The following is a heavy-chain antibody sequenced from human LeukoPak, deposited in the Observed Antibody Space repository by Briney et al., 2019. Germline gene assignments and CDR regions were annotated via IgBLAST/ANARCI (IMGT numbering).Heavy chain of an antibody. CDR2: FDPEDGET. Sequence: ASVKVSCKASGGTFSSYAISWVRQAPGKGLEWMGGFDPEDGETIYAQKFQGRVTMTEDTSTDTAYMELSSLRSEDTAVYYSATALKSTRWLPFYYYYGMDVWGQGTTVTVSS. D-gene: IGHD6-19*01. CDR3: ATALKSTRWLPFYYYYGMDV. J-gene: IGHJ6*02. CDR1: GGTFSSYA. V-gene: IGHV1-24*01.